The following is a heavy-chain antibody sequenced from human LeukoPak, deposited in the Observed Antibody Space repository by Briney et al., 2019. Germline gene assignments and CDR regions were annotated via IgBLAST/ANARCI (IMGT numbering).Heavy chain of an antibody. CDR1: GSRFTNYW. J-gene: IGHJ6*02. D-gene: IGHD4-23*01. Sequence: GASLQISCKGSGSRFTNYWIGWGRQMPGRGREGMGVIYPGDSDTRYSPSFQGHLTISPDQSLSTAYLQCSSLQASDTAMYYCARLGDPYGGNLRWGYYGMDVWGQGTTVTVSS. CDR3: ARLGDPYGGNLRWGYYGMDV. V-gene: IGHV5-51*01. CDR2: IYPGDSDT.